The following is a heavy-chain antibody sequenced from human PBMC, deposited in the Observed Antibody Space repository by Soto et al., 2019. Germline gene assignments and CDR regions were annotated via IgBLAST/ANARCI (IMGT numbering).Heavy chain of an antibody. CDR1: GGTFSSYA. V-gene: IGHV1-69*13. CDR2: IIPIFGTA. CDR3: AIPREMATIRMGFDY. Sequence: SVKVSCKASGGTFSSYAISWVRQAPGQGLEWMGGIIPIFGTANYAQKFQGRVTITADESTSTAYMELSSPRSEDTAVYYCAIPREMATIRMGFDYWGQGTLVTVSS. D-gene: IGHD5-12*01. J-gene: IGHJ4*02.